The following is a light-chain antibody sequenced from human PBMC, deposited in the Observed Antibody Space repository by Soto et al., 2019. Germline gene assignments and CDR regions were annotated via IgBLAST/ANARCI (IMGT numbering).Light chain of an antibody. CDR3: QQYGSSPMYT. J-gene: IGKJ2*01. V-gene: IGKV3-20*01. CDR1: QSVSSSY. CDR2: GAS. Sequence: EIVLTQSPGTLSLSPGERATLSCRASQSVSSSYLAWYQQTPGQAPRLLIYGASSRAAGIPDRFSGSGSGTDFTLTISRLEPEDFAVYYCQQYGSSPMYTFGQGNKLEIK.